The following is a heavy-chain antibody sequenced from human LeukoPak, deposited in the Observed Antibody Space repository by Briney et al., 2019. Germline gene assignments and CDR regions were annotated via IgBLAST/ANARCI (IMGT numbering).Heavy chain of an antibody. CDR3: ATDFYDST. J-gene: IGHJ5*02. D-gene: IGHD3-22*01. Sequence: TGGSLRLSCATSGFTFSNAWMNWVRQAPGKGLEWVGRIRSNSDGGTIDYAAPVKGRFTLSRDDSKTTLYLQMNSLQTEDTAVYYCATDFYDSTWGQGTLVTVSS. CDR2: IRSNSDGGTI. CDR1: GFTFSNAW. V-gene: IGHV3-15*07.